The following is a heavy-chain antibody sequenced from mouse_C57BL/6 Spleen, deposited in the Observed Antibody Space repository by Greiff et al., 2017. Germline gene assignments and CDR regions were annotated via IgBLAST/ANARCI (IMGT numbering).Heavy chain of an antibody. CDR1: GFKIKNTY. CDR2: IDPANGNT. V-gene: IGHV14-3*01. CDR3: ARSDDYDAFAY. J-gene: IGHJ3*01. D-gene: IGHD2-4*01. Sequence: VQLQQSVAELVRPGASVKLSCTASGFKIKNTYMHWVKQRPEQGLEWIGRIDPANGNTKYAPKFQGKATISADTSSNTAYLQRSSLTSEDTAIYYCARSDDYDAFAYWGQGTLVTVSA.